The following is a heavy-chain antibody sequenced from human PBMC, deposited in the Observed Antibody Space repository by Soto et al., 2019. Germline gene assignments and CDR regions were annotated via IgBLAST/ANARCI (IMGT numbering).Heavy chain of an antibody. D-gene: IGHD5-12*01. J-gene: IGHJ4*02. CDR1: GYNFPNYW. CDR3: ARFYTTTWPQDVDF. CDR2: IDATGSDT. Sequence: GEAQKISGKGSGYNFPNYWINWVRQMPGKGQEWVGRIDATGSDTNYSRSFGGHVNIAADKSISSAYLQWGRLKGSDNAMKFLARFYTTTWPQDVDFWGQGTLVTVSS. V-gene: IGHV5-10-1*01.